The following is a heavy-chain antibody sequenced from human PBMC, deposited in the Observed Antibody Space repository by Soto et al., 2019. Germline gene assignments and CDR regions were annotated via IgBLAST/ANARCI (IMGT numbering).Heavy chain of an antibody. CDR2: IIPFHGVT. V-gene: IGHV1-69*08. J-gene: IGHJ4*02. Sequence: QVQLVQSGAEVKKPGSSVKVSCKASGGTFSPYTINWVRQAPGQGLEWMGRIIPFHGVTNYAQKFQARVTITADKSTSTAYMELSGLRFEDMAMYYCTRDWEITVSTWSFGGFWCRGTLVTVSS. D-gene: IGHD3-10*01. CDR3: TRDWEITVSTWSFGGF. CDR1: GGTFSPYT.